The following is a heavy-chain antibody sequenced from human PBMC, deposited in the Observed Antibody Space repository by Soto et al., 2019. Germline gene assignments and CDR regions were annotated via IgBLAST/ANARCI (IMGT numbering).Heavy chain of an antibody. Sequence: VASVKVSCKASGGTFSSYAISWVRQAPGQGLEWMGGIIPIFGTANCAQKFQGRVTITADESTSTAYMELRSLRSDDTAVYYCARGWLLWGYFDYWGQGTLVTVSS. J-gene: IGHJ4*02. CDR3: ARGWLLWGYFDY. D-gene: IGHD3-10*01. V-gene: IGHV1-69*13. CDR1: GGTFSSYA. CDR2: IIPIFGTA.